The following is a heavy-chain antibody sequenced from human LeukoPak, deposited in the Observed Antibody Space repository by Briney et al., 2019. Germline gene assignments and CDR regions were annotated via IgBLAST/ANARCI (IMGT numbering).Heavy chain of an antibody. CDR1: GYTFTSYG. CDR3: ARVPTMIVYYGMDV. J-gene: IGHJ6*02. CDR2: ISAYNGNT. D-gene: IGHD3-22*01. Sequence: ASVKVSCKASGYTFTSYGISWVRQAPGQGLEWMGWISAYNGNTNYAQKLQGRVTMTTDTSTSTAYMELRSLRSDDTAVYYCARVPTMIVYYGMDVWGQGTTVTVSS. V-gene: IGHV1-18*01.